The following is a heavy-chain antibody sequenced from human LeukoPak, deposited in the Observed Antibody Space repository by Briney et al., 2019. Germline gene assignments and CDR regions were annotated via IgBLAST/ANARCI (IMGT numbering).Heavy chain of an antibody. Sequence: SETLSLTCAVYGGSFSGYYWSWIRQPPGKGLEWIGEINHSGSTNYNPSLKSRVTISVDTSKNQFSLKLSSVTAADTAVYYCARHKGEWFLHNAEYFQHWGQGTLVTVSS. CDR2: INHSGST. CDR1: GGSFSGYY. J-gene: IGHJ1*01. V-gene: IGHV4-34*01. D-gene: IGHD3-3*01. CDR3: ARHKGEWFLHNAEYFQH.